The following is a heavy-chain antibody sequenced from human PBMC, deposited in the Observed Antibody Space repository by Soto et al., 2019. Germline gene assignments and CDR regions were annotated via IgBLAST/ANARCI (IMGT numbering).Heavy chain of an antibody. V-gene: IGHV3-30-3*01. J-gene: IGHJ6*02. Sequence: QVQLVESGGGVVQPGRSLRLSCAASGFTFSSYAMHWVRQAPGKGLEWVAVISYDGSNKYYADSVKGRFTISRDNSKNTLYLQMNSLRAEDTAVYYCARGLAIVVVVAATPLSGMDVWGQGTTVTVSS. D-gene: IGHD2-15*01. CDR1: GFTFSSYA. CDR2: ISYDGSNK. CDR3: ARGLAIVVVVAATPLSGMDV.